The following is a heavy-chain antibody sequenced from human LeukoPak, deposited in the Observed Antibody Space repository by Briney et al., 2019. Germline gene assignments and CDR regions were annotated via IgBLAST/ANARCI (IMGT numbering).Heavy chain of an antibody. J-gene: IGHJ4*02. V-gene: IGHV4-34*01. CDR2: INRSGST. CDR3: VRGGFYCGDDCYVDY. D-gene: IGHD2-21*02. CDR1: GGSLSYYY. Sequence: PSETLSLTCAVYGGSLSYYYWSWIRQSPEKGLEWIGEINRSGSTNYNPSLKSRVSISVDTSKNQFSLKLSSVTAADTAIYYCVRGGFYCGDDCYVDYWGQGALVTVSS.